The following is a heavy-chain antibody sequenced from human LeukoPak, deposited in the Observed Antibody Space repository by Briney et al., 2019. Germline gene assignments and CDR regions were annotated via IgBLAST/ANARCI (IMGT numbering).Heavy chain of an antibody. Sequence: ASVKVSCKASGYTFGTHWMHWVRQAPGQGLEWMGLINPSGGSTRYAQKFQGRVTMTRDMSTSTVYMELSSLRSEDTAVYYCARALPHRRLMDTTMEQHWFDPWGQGTLVTVSS. J-gene: IGHJ5*02. CDR3: ARALPHRRLMDTTMEQHWFDP. D-gene: IGHD5-18*01. V-gene: IGHV1-46*01. CDR1: GYTFGTHW. CDR2: INPSGGST.